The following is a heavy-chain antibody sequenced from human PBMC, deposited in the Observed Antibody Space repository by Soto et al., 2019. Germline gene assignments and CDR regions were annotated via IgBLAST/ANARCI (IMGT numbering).Heavy chain of an antibody. CDR3: ARGKFYDSTAYYLDY. CDR2: INPNRGGT. CDR1: GYSFTDSY. J-gene: IGHJ4*02. Sequence: ASVNVSCKASGYSFTDSYMHWVRQAPGQGLEWMGWINPNRGGTNYAQKFQGWVTMTSDTFISTAYMELSRLKSDDTAVYYCARGKFYDSTAYYLDYWGQGTLVTVSS. V-gene: IGHV1-2*04. D-gene: IGHD3-22*01.